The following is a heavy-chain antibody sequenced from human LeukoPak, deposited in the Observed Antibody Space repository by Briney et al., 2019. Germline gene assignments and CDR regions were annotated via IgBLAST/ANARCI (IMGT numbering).Heavy chain of an antibody. Sequence: ASVKVSCKASGYTFTNYGISWVRQAPGQGLEWMVWISANNGETRYAQKFQGRVILTTDTSTTTAYMDLRNLRSDDTAVYYCARDACVSCGGDCCHDPWGQGTLVTVSS. CDR2: ISANNGET. J-gene: IGHJ5*02. V-gene: IGHV1-18*01. CDR3: ARDACVSCGGDCCHDP. CDR1: GYTFTNYG. D-gene: IGHD2-21*02.